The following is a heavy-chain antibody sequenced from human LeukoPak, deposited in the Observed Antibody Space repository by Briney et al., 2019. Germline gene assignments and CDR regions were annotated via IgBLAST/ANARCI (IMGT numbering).Heavy chain of an antibody. D-gene: IGHD4-17*01. CDR1: GFTFSSYG. J-gene: IGHJ6*02. CDR2: ISYDGSNK. V-gene: IGHV3-30*18. CDR3: AKDQGGDYDYYYYGMDV. Sequence: GRSLRFSCAASGFTFSSYGMHWVRQAPGKGLEWEAVISYDGSNKYYADSVKGRFTISRDNSKNTLYLQTNSLRAEDTAVYYCAKDQGGDYDYYYYGMDVWGQGTTVTVSS.